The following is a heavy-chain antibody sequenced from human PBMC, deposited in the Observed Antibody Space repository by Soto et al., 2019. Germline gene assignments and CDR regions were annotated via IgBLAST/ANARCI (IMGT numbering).Heavy chain of an antibody. Sequence: GGSLRLSCAASGFTFSSYSMNWVRQAPGKGLEWVSYISSSSSTIYYADSVKGRFTISRDNAKNSLYLQMNSLRAEDTAVYYCARGLRGEGPAGYYDILTGYYYMDVWGKGTTVTVSS. CDR1: GFTFSSYS. V-gene: IGHV3-48*01. CDR3: ARGLRGEGPAGYYDILTGYYYMDV. CDR2: ISSSSSTI. D-gene: IGHD3-9*01. J-gene: IGHJ6*03.